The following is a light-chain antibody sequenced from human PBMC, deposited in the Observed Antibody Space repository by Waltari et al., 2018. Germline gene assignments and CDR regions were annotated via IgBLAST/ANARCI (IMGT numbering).Light chain of an antibody. CDR2: GAY. Sequence: EIVFTQSPGTLSLSPGERATLSCRASQSVGTHLAWYQKTPGQAPRLLIYGAYNRAGGSPARFSGSWSGTDFSLTISRLEPDAFAVYYCQKYERLPATFGQVTKVEIK. CDR1: QSVGTH. CDR3: QKYERLPAT. V-gene: IGKV3-20*01. J-gene: IGKJ1*01.